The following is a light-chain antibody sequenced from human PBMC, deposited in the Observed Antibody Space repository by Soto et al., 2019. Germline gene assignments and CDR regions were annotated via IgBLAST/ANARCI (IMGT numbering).Light chain of an antibody. V-gene: IGLV6-57*01. CDR2: EDN. CDR3: QSYDSSIVV. Sequence: NFMLTQPHSVSESPGKTVTFSCTRSSGSISANYVQWYQQRPGSSPTTVIYEDNQRPSGVPDRFSGSIDSSSNSASLTISGLKTEDEADYYCQSYDSSIVVFGEGTKLTVL. CDR1: SGSISANY. J-gene: IGLJ3*02.